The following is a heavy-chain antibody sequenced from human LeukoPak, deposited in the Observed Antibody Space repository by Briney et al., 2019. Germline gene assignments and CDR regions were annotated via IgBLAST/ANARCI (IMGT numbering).Heavy chain of an antibody. CDR1: GGSISSYY. D-gene: IGHD1-26*01. CDR2: IYYSGST. CDR3: ARMEWELYVWFDP. Sequence: SETLSLTCTASGGSISSYYWSWIRQPPGQGLEWIGYIYYSGSTNYNPSLKSRVTISVDTTKNQFSQKLSSVTAADTAVYYCARMEWELYVWFDPWGQGALVTVSS. J-gene: IGHJ5*02. V-gene: IGHV4-59*01.